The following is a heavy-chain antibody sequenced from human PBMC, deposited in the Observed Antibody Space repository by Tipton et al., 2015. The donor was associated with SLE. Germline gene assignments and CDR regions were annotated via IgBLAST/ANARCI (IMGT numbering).Heavy chain of an antibody. J-gene: IGHJ4*02. V-gene: IGHV3-9*01. D-gene: IGHD5-18*01. CDR2: INWNGGIV. Sequence: SLRLSCTASGFTFHNSALHWVRQIPGKGLEWVSGINWNGGIVGYADSVKARFITSRDNTLNSVYLQMNSLRAEDTAVYYCAKHDSYGQSGFGYWGQGTLVTVSS. CDR1: GFTFHNSA. CDR3: AKHDSYGQSGFGY.